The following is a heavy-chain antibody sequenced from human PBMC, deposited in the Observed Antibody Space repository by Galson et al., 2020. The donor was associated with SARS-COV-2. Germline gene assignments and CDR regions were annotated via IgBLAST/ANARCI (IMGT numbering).Heavy chain of an antibody. CDR3: TTDWGVVVVIMSN. Sequence: GESLKISCAASGFTTSNARMSWVRQAPGKGLEWVGRITSKTDGGTTHYAEPVKGRFTITRDDSKNTLYLQMNSLKTEDTAVYYCTTDWGVVVVIMSNWGQGTLVTVSS. D-gene: IGHD3-22*01. CDR2: ITSKTDGGTT. J-gene: IGHJ4*02. CDR1: GFTTSNAR. V-gene: IGHV3-15*06.